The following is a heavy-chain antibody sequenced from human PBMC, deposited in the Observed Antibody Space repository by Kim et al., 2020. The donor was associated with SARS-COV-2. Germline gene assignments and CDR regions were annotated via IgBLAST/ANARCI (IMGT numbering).Heavy chain of an antibody. CDR1: GDSVRTNNYY. CDR3: TKSFSH. J-gene: IGHJ2*01. CDR2: IYYSGST. Sequence: SETLSLTCTVSGDSVRTNNYYWTWVRQPPGKGLEWIAYIYYSGSTNYNPSLERRATISMDTSKNQFSLRLTSVTAADTAFYYCTKSFSHWGRGTLVTVSS. V-gene: IGHV4-61*01.